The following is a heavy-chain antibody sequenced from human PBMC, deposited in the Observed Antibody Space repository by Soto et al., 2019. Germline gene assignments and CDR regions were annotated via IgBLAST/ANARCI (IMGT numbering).Heavy chain of an antibody. CDR3: ARDLGVALATLTLDY. D-gene: IGHD2-15*01. CDR1: GFTFSSYW. V-gene: IGHV3-21*01. J-gene: IGHJ4*02. Sequence: PGGSLRLSCAASGFTFSSYWMHWVRQAPGKGLEWVTDITTSSSFRFYAGSVEGRFTISRDDAKNSLYLQMNSLRAEDTGVYYCARDLGVALATLTLDYWGQGALVTVSS. CDR2: ITTSSSFR.